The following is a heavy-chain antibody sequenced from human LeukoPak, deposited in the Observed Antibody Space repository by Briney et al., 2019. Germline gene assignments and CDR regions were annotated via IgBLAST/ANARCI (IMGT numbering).Heavy chain of an antibody. V-gene: IGHV5-51*01. Sequence: GASLKISCKGSGYGFTSYWIGWVRQMPGKGLEWMGIIYPGDSDTRYSPSFQGQVTISADKSISTAYLQWSSLKASDTAMYHCARPGYSSGWYVDYWGHGTLVTVSS. CDR2: IYPGDSDT. J-gene: IGHJ4*01. CDR3: ARPGYSSGWYVDY. D-gene: IGHD6-19*01. CDR1: GYGFTSYW.